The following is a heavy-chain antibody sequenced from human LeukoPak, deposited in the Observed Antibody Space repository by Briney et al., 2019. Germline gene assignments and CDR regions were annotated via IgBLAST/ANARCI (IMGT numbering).Heavy chain of an antibody. V-gene: IGHV4-34*01. CDR3: ARGIVVVPAASPTHFDY. Sequence: PSETLSLTCAVYGGSFSGYYWSWIRQPPGKGLXXXXEINHSGSTNYNPSLKSRVTISVDTSKNQFSLKLSSVTAADTAVYYCARGIVVVPAASPTHFDYWGQGTLVTVSS. D-gene: IGHD2-2*01. CDR2: INHSGST. J-gene: IGHJ4*02. CDR1: GGSFSGYY.